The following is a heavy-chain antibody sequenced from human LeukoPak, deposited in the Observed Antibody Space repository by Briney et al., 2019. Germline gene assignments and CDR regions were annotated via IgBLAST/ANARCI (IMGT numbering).Heavy chain of an antibody. V-gene: IGHV3-48*03. CDR2: ISSTSGSTI. J-gene: IGHJ4*02. CDR1: GFTFSSYE. CDR3: ARRCCSSTSCLLDY. D-gene: IGHD2-2*01. Sequence: PGGSLRLSCAASGFTFSSYEMNWVRQAPGKGLEWVSYISSTSGSTIYYADSVKGRFTISRDNAKNSVYLQMNSLRAEDTAVYYCARRCCSSTSCLLDYWGQGTLVTVSS.